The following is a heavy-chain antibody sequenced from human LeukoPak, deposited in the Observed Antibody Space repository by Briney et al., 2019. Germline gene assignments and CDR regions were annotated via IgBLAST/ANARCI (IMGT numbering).Heavy chain of an antibody. CDR1: GGSISSSSYY. J-gene: IGHJ4*02. V-gene: IGHV4-39*01. CDR2: IYYSGST. Sequence: SETLSLTCTVSGGSISSSSYYWGWIRQPPGKGLEWIGSIYYSGSTYYNPSLKSRVTISVDTSKNQFSLKLSSVTAADTAVYYCARLVVAAADFDYWGQGTLVTVSS. D-gene: IGHD6-13*01. CDR3: ARLVVAAADFDY.